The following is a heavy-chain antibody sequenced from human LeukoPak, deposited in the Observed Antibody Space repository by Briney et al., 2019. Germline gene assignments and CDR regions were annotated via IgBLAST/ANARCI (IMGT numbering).Heavy chain of an antibody. Sequence: AGGSLRLSCAASGFTFSTYWMHWVRQAPGKGLVWVSRINGDGGSRNYADSVKGLFTISRDNAKNTLYLQMGSLRVEDTAVYYCASASSHRTAAGGDYWGQGTLVTVST. D-gene: IGHD6-13*01. CDR2: INGDGGSR. J-gene: IGHJ4*02. V-gene: IGHV3-74*01. CDR1: GFTFSTYW. CDR3: ASASSHRTAAGGDY.